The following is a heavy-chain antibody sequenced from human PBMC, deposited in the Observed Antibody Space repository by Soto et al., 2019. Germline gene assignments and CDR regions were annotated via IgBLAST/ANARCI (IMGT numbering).Heavy chain of an antibody. CDR1: GGSFSGYY. J-gene: IGHJ5*02. D-gene: IGHD3-3*01. CDR3: ARAERYYDFWSGRRAQGRFDP. CDR2: INHSGST. V-gene: IGHV4-34*01. Sequence: SETLSLTCAVYGGSFSGYYWSWVRQPPGKGLEWIGEINHSGSTNYNPSLKSRVTISVDTSKNQFSLKLSSVTAADTAVYYCARAERYYDFWSGRRAQGRFDPWGQGTLVTVSS.